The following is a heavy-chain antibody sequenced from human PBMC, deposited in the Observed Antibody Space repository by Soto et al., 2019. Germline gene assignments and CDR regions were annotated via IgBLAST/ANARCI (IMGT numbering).Heavy chain of an antibody. CDR3: ARRSYCGGDCYSDPFDY. CDR1: GYSFTSYW. CDR2: IYPGASDT. D-gene: IGHD2-21*02. V-gene: IGHV5-51*01. Sequence: GESLKISCKGSGYSFTSYWIGWVRQMPGKGLEWMGIIYPGASDTRYSPSFQGQVTISADKSISTAYLQWSSLKASDTAMYYCARRSYCGGDCYSDPFDYWGQGTLVTVSS. J-gene: IGHJ4*02.